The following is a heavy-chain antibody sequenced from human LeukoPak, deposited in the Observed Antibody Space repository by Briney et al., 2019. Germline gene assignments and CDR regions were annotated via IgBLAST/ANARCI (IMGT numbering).Heavy chain of an antibody. CDR2: ISPSGGSP. V-gene: IGHV1-46*01. Sequence: GSSVKVSCKASGYVFTSYYIHWVRQAPGQGLEWMGIISPSGGSPSYAQKFQGRVTMTRDTSPTTVYMELSSLRSEDTAVYYCARGAYSSSWYRFDPWGQGTLVTVSS. CDR3: ARGAYSSSWYRFDP. J-gene: IGHJ5*02. D-gene: IGHD6-13*01. CDR1: GYVFTSYY.